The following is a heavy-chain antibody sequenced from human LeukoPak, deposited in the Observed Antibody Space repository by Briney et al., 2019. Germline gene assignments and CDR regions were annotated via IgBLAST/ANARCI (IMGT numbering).Heavy chain of an antibody. Sequence: EAPVKVSCKASGGTFSSYAISWVRQAPGQGLEWMGRIIPILGIANYAQKFQGRVTITADKSTSTAYMELSSLRSEDTAVYYCARGGYGDYGSAFWGQGTLVTVSS. CDR3: ARGGYGDYGSAF. CDR1: GGTFSSYA. CDR2: IIPILGIA. V-gene: IGHV1-69*04. D-gene: IGHD4-17*01. J-gene: IGHJ4*02.